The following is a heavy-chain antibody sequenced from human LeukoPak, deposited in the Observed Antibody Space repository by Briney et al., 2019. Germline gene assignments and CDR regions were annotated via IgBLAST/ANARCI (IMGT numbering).Heavy chain of an antibody. Sequence: GGSLRLSCAVSGITSGSFAMSWVRHTPEKGLEWLGFITANGAGIYYGPSENGRSTISRDNSNNTLYLQINSLRVDDTAIYYCATGPRSGSFQFWGRGTQVIVSS. CDR3: ATGPRSGSFQF. CDR2: ITANGAGI. J-gene: IGHJ4*02. CDR1: GITSGSFA. V-gene: IGHV3-23*01. D-gene: IGHD3-10*01.